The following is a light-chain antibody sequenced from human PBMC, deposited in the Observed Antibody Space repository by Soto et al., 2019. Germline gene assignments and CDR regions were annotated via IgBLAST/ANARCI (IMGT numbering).Light chain of an antibody. CDR3: CSYSSSRTYV. CDR2: EVT. CDR1: SSDVGVYNY. V-gene: IGLV2-14*01. Sequence: QSALTQPASVSGSLGQSITISCTGTSSDVGVYNYVSWYQQHPGKAPQLIIYEVTNRPSGVSNRFSGSKSANTASLTISGLQAEDEADYCCCSYSSSRTYVFGNGIKLNVL. J-gene: IGLJ1*01.